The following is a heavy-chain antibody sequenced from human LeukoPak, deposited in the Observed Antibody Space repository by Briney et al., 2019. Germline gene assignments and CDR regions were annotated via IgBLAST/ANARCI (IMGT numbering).Heavy chain of an antibody. CDR1: GFTFSSYW. Sequence: GGSLRLSCAAAGFTFSSYWMSWVRQAPGKGLEWVANIKEDGGEKYYVDSVKGRFTISRDNAKNSLFLQMNSLRAEDTAVYYCARDGLLWFGDSRTDFWGQGTLVTVSP. V-gene: IGHV3-7*01. D-gene: IGHD3-10*01. J-gene: IGHJ4*02. CDR2: IKEDGGEK. CDR3: ARDGLLWFGDSRTDF.